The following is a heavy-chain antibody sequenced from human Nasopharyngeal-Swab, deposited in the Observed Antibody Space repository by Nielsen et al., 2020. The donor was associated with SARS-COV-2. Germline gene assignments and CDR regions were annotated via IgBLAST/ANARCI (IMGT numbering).Heavy chain of an antibody. CDR1: GYTFTSYY. D-gene: IGHD3-10*01. CDR3: ARGGYYGSGSGMDV. Sequence: SVKVSCKASGYTFTSYYMHWVRQAPGQGLEWMGGIIPIFGTANYAQKFQGRVTITADESTSTAYMELRSLRSDDTAVYYCARGGYYGSGSGMDVWGQGTTVTVSS. V-gene: IGHV1-69*13. CDR2: IIPIFGTA. J-gene: IGHJ6*02.